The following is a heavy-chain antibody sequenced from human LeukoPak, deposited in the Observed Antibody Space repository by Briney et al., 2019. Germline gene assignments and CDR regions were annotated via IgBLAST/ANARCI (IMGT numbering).Heavy chain of an antibody. CDR1: GGTFSSYA. CDR3: ARGGDSSGWYEKDYFDY. D-gene: IGHD6-19*01. Sequence: ASVKVSCKTSGGTFSSYAFSWMRQAPGQGLEWMGRIIPIFGTANYAQKFQGRVTITTDESTSTAYMELSSLRSEDTAVYYCARGGDSSGWYEKDYFDYWGQGTLVTVSS. CDR2: IIPIFGTA. J-gene: IGHJ4*02. V-gene: IGHV1-69*05.